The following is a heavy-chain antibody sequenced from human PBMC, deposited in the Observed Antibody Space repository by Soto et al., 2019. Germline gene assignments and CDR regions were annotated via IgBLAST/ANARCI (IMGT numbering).Heavy chain of an antibody. Sequence: TLSLTCTVSGGSISSGGYYWSWIRQHPGKGLEWIGYIYYSGSTYYSPSLKSRVTISVDTSKNQFSLKLSSVTAADTAVYYCARNYYDSSGYYWRLDPWGQGTLVTV. CDR2: IYYSGST. D-gene: IGHD3-22*01. CDR3: ARNYYDSSGYYWRLDP. CDR1: GGSISSGGYY. V-gene: IGHV4-31*03. J-gene: IGHJ5*02.